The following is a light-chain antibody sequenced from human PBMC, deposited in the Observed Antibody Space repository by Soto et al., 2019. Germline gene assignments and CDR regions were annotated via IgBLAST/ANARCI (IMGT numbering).Light chain of an antibody. Sequence: EIVLTQSPGTLSLSPGERATLSCRASQTVSSSYLAWYQQKPGQAPRLLIYGASSRATGIPDRFSGSGSGTDFTLNIRRLEPEDFAVYSCQQYGSSPRTFGQGTTVEIK. CDR1: QTVSSSY. CDR3: QQYGSSPRT. V-gene: IGKV3-20*01. CDR2: GAS. J-gene: IGKJ1*01.